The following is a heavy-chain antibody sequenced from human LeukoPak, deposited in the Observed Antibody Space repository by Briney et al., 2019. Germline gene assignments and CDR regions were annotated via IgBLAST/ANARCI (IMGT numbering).Heavy chain of an antibody. CDR2: ISGDGVST. CDR1: GFMFDDSA. J-gene: IGHJ4*02. Sequence: GGSLRLSCAASGFMFDDSAMHWVRQAPGKGLEWVSLISGDGVSTFYADSVKGRFTISRDNSKNSLSLQMDSLTTEDTALYYCAKEGYSHTSNYFDNWGQGILATVSS. D-gene: IGHD2-15*01. CDR3: AKEGYSHTSNYFDN. V-gene: IGHV3-43*02.